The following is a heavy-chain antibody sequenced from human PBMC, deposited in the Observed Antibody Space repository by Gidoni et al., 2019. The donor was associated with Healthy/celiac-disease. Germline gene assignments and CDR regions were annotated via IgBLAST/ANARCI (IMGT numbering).Heavy chain of an antibody. V-gene: IGHV3-53*01. D-gene: IGHD3-3*01. CDR2: IYSGGST. CDR3: AREGGHYDFWSGPYFDY. Sequence: VRQAPGKGLEWVSVIYSGGSTYYADSVKGRFTISRDNSKNTLYLQMNSLRAEDTAVYYCAREGGHYDFWSGPYFDYWGQGTLVTVSS. J-gene: IGHJ4*02.